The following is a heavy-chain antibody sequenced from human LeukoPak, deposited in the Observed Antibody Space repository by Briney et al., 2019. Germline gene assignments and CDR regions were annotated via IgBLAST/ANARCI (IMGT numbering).Heavy chain of an antibody. V-gene: IGHV1-18*01. D-gene: IGHD1-26*01. Sequence: GASVKLSCTASGYTFTSYGISWVRQAPGQGLEWMGWISAYNGNTNHAQKVQGRVTMTTDTCTSTAYMELRSLRSDDTAVYCCARLVGATTQPVDYWGQGTLVTVSS. CDR2: ISAYNGNT. J-gene: IGHJ4*02. CDR1: GYTFTSYG. CDR3: ARLVGATTQPVDY.